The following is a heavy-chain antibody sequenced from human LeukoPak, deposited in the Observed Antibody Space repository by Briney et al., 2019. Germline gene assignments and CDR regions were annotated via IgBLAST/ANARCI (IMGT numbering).Heavy chain of an antibody. CDR3: ARDASPSPVAGTNYFDY. CDR1: GFTFSSYE. CDR2: ISSSGSTI. J-gene: IGHJ4*02. D-gene: IGHD6-19*01. V-gene: IGHV3-48*03. Sequence: GGSLRFSCAASGFTFSSYEMNWVRQAPGKGLEWVSYISSSGSTIYYADSVKGRFTISRDNAKNSLYLQMNSLRAEDTAVYYCARDASPSPVAGTNYFDYWGQGTLVTVSS.